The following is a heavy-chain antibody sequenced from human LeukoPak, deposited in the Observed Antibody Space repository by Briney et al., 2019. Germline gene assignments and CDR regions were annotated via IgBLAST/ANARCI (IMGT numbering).Heavy chain of an antibody. J-gene: IGHJ4*02. Sequence: SETLSLTCTDSGGSISSYYWSWIRQPAGKGLEWIGRIYATGSTNYNPSLKSRVTMSVNTSTNQFSLKLSSVTAADAAVYYCARGYGDYDYWGQGSLVTVSS. D-gene: IGHD4-17*01. CDR3: ARGYGDYDY. V-gene: IGHV4-4*07. CDR2: IYATGST. CDR1: GGSISSYY.